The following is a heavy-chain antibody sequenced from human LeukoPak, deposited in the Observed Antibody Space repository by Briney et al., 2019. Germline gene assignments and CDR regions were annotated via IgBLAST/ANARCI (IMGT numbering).Heavy chain of an antibody. CDR1: GGSFSGYY. CDR2: INHSGST. J-gene: IGHJ3*02. V-gene: IGHV4-34*01. Sequence: SETLSLTCAVYGGSFSGYYWSWLRQPPGKGLEWIGEINHSGSTNYNPSLKSRVTISVDTSKNQFSLKLSSVTAADTAVYYCARVAEIEMATILGAFDIWGQGTMVTVSS. CDR3: ARVAEIEMATILGAFDI. D-gene: IGHD5-24*01.